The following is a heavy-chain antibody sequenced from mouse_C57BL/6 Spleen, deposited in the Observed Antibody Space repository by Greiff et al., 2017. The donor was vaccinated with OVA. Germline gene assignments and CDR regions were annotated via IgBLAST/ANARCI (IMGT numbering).Heavy chain of an antibody. J-gene: IGHJ1*03. CDR1: GYTFTDYY. V-gene: IGHV1-26*01. Sequence: EVQLQQSGPELVKPGASVKISCKASGYTFTDYYMNWVKQSHGKSLEWIGDINPNNGGTSYNQKFKGKATLTVDKSSSTAYMELRSLTSEDSAVYYCATVVATRGYFDVWGTGTTVTVSS. CDR3: ATVVATRGYFDV. D-gene: IGHD1-1*01. CDR2: INPNNGGT.